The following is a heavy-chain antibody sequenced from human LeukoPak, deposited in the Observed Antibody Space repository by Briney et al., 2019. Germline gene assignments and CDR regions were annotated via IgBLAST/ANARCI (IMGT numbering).Heavy chain of an antibody. CDR3: ARGATAVAGFTYFDY. CDR1: GFTFSSYW. D-gene: IGHD6-19*01. Sequence: PGVSLRLSCAASGFTFSSYWMHWVRQAPGKGLVWVSRINSDGSSTSYADSVKGRFTISRDNAKNTLYLQMNSLRAEDTAVYYCARGATAVAGFTYFDYWGQGTLVTVSS. J-gene: IGHJ4*02. V-gene: IGHV3-74*01. CDR2: INSDGSST.